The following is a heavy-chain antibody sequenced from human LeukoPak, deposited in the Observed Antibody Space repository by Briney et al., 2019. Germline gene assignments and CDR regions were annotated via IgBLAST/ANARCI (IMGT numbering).Heavy chain of an antibody. D-gene: IGHD3-22*01. V-gene: IGHV3-74*01. Sequence: PGGSLRLSCAASGFTFSSYWMHWVRQAPGKGLVWVSRIKSDGSTRYADSVKGRFTISGDNAKNTVSLQMNSLRAEDTGVYYCARAPSEIGGYYPEYFRHWGQGTLVTVSP. CDR1: GFTFSSYW. CDR2: IKSDGST. J-gene: IGHJ1*01. CDR3: ARAPSEIGGYYPEYFRH.